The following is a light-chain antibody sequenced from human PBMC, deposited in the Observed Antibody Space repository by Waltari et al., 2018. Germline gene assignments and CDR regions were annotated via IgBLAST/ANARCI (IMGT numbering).Light chain of an antibody. CDR2: KDS. J-gene: IGLJ3*02. Sequence: SYELTQPPSVSVSPGQMARITCSGDALPKQYVCWYQQKPGQAPVLLIYKDSERSSGIPERFSGSSSGTTVTLTISGVQAEDEADYYCQSADSSGTFWVFGGGTKLTVL. CDR1: ALPKQY. V-gene: IGLV3-25*03. CDR3: QSADSSGTFWV.